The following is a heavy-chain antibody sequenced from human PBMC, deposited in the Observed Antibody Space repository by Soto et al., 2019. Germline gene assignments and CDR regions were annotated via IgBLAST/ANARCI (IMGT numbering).Heavy chain of an antibody. CDR2: IDDAGST. CDR3: AKVGYAFGYSAMEV. D-gene: IGHD2-2*01. V-gene: IGHV4-59*01. Sequence: PSETLSLTCRVSGGSMTSYYWNLLRQSPGKGLEWIGYIDDAGSTKFNPSLRSRVSMSILTSQGQVSLTLDSVTAADTAVYYCAKVGYAFGYSAMEVWGLGTKVTVSS. CDR1: GGSMTSYY. J-gene: IGHJ6*02.